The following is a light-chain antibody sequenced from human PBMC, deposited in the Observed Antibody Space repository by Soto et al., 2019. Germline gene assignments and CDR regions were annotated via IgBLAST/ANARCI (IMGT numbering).Light chain of an antibody. CDR2: GNS. CDR3: QSYDSSLDVV. CDR1: SSNIGAGYD. J-gene: IGLJ2*01. Sequence: QSVLTQPPSVSGAPGQRVTISCTASSSNIGAGYDVHWYQQLPGTAPKLLIYGNSNRPSGVPDRFSGSKSGTSASLAITGLQAEDEADYYFQSYDSSLDVVFGGGTKLTVL. V-gene: IGLV1-40*01.